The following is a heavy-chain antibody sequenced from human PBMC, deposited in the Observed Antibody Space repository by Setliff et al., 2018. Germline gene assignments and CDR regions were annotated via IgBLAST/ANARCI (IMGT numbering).Heavy chain of an antibody. CDR1: GYSFTTYW. CDR3: ARSPLDDAFDI. CDR2: IYPADSDP. V-gene: IGHV5-51*01. Sequence: RGESLKISCKGSGYSFTTYWIGWVRQMPGKGLELMGIIYPADSDPRYSPPFQGQVTISVDKSISTVYLHWSSLKASDTAMYYCARSPLDDAFDIWGQGTMVTVSS. J-gene: IGHJ3*02.